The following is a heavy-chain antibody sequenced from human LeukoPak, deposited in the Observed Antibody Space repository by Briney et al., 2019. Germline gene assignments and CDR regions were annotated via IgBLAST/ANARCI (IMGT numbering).Heavy chain of an antibody. CDR1: GFTFSYYY. D-gene: IGHD7-27*01. Sequence: GGSLRLSCAASGFTFSYYYMGWIRQAPGKGLEWVSYIGSSGERIYYTDSVKGRFTISRDNAKSSLYLELNSLRADDTAVYYCAKDPRLWGVAYFDYWGQGTLVTVSS. CDR3: AKDPRLWGVAYFDY. J-gene: IGHJ4*02. V-gene: IGHV3-11*01. CDR2: IGSSGERI.